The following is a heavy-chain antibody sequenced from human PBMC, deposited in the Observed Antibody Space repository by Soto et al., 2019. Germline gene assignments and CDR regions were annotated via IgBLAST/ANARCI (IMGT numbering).Heavy chain of an antibody. CDR1: GYTFTSYG. J-gene: IGHJ6*03. V-gene: IGHV1-18*01. CDR2: ISAYNGNT. CDR3: ARYIVVVPAAVYMDV. D-gene: IGHD2-2*01. Sequence: ASVKVSCKDSGYTFTSYGISWVRQATGQGLEWMGWISAYNGNTNYAQKLQGRVTMTTDTSTSTAYMELRSLRSDDTAVYYCARYIVVVPAAVYMDVWGKGTTVTVSS.